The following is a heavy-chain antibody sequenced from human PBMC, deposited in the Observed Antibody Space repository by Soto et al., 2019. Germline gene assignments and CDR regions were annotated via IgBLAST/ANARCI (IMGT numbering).Heavy chain of an antibody. CDR2: LSGSGDNT. D-gene: IGHD3-3*01. CDR1: GFTFSSYA. Sequence: EVQLLESGGGLVQPGGSLRLSCAASGFTFSSYALNWVRQAPGKGLECVSVLSGSGDNTYYADSVKGRFTISRDNSKNTLYLQMNSLRAEDTSVYYCAKDLGTDDFWSAYYTYCYMGVWGKGTTVTVSS. J-gene: IGHJ6*03. V-gene: IGHV3-23*01. CDR3: AKDLGTDDFWSAYYTYCYMGV.